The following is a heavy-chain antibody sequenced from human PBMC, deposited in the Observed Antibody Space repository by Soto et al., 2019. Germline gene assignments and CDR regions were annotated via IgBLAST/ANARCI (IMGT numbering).Heavy chain of an antibody. D-gene: IGHD3-22*01. CDR3: ARDSFYYDSSGYSYYYYGMDV. Sequence: GWSMGLSCAASGFTFKSSGMHWVRQATGKGLVWVSRINSDGSSTYYPGSVKGRFTISRENAKNSLYLQMNSLRAEDTAVYYCARDSFYYDSSGYSYYYYGMDVWGQGTTVTVSS. V-gene: IGHV3-74*01. CDR1: GFTFKSSG. J-gene: IGHJ6*02. CDR2: INSDGSST.